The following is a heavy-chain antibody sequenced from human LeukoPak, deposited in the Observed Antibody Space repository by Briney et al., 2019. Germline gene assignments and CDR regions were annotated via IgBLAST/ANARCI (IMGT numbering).Heavy chain of an antibody. D-gene: IGHD6-13*01. J-gene: IGHJ4*02. CDR2: IYYSGST. V-gene: IGHV4-34*01. Sequence: SETLSLTCAVYGGSFSGYYWSWIRQPPGKGREWIGSIYYSGSTYYNPSLKSRVTISVDTSKNQFSLKLSSVTAADTAVYYCARHELAAAGLNFDYWGQGTLVTVSS. CDR1: GGSFSGYY. CDR3: ARHELAAAGLNFDY.